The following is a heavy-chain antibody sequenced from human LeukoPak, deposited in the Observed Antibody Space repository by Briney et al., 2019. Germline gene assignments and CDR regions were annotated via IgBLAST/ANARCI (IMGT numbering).Heavy chain of an antibody. J-gene: IGHJ4*02. CDR1: GFTFSSYS. CDR2: ISSSSSYI. CDR3: ARDGRQDSSGYYYIY. V-gene: IGHV3-21*01. D-gene: IGHD3-22*01. Sequence: PVGSLRPSCAASGFTFSSYSMNWVRQAPGKGLEWVSSISSSSSYIYYADSVKGRFTISRDNAKNSLYLQMNSLRTEDTAVYYCARDGRQDSSGYYYIYWGQGTLVTVSS.